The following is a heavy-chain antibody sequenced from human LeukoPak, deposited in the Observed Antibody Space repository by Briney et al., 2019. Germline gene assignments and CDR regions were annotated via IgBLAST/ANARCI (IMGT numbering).Heavy chain of an antibody. CDR1: GFTFSSYS. Sequence: GGSLRLSCAASGFTFSSYSMNWVRQAPGKGLEWVSAISGSGGSTYYADSVKGRFTISRDNSKNTLYLQMNSLRAEDTAVYYCAKGGAVAGTGDFDYWGQGTLVTVSS. J-gene: IGHJ4*02. D-gene: IGHD6-19*01. V-gene: IGHV3-23*01. CDR2: ISGSGGST. CDR3: AKGGAVAGTGDFDY.